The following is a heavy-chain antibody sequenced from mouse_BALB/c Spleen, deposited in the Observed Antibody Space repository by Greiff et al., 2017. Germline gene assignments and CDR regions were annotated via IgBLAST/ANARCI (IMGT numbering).Heavy chain of an antibody. Sequence: EVQLQQSGAELVRSGASVTLSCTASGFNIKDYYMHWVKQRPEQGLEWIGWIDPENGDTEYAPKFQGKATMTADTSSNTAYLQLSSLTSEDTAVYYCTHYVNQFAYWGQGTRVTVSA. D-gene: IGHD2-1*01. CDR2: IDPENGDT. CDR3: THYVNQFAY. V-gene: IGHV14-4*02. CDR1: GFNIKDYY. J-gene: IGHJ3*01.